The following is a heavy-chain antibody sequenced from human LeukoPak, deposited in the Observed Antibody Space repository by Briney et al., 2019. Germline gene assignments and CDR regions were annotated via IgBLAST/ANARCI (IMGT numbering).Heavy chain of an antibody. CDR2: IIPILGIA. J-gene: IGHJ3*02. CDR1: GGTFSSYA. D-gene: IGHD4-17*01. Sequence: SVKVSCKASGGTFSSYAISWVRQAPGQGLEWMGRIIPILGIANYAQKFQGRVTITADKSTSTAYMELSSLRSEDTAVYYCARESTVTTSEDRAFDIWGQGTMVTVSS. V-gene: IGHV1-69*04. CDR3: ARESTVTTSEDRAFDI.